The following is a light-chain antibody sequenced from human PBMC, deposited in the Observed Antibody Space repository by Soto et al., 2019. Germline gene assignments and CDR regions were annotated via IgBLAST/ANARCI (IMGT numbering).Light chain of an antibody. CDR1: SSDVGGYNY. CDR3: ISYTSSSTVV. V-gene: IGLV2-14*01. Sequence: QSALTQPASVSGSPGQSITISCTGTSSDVGGYNYVSWYQQHPGKAPKLMIYDVSYRPSGVSNRFSGSKSGNTASLTISGLQAEDEADYYCISYTSSSTVVFGGGTKLTVL. J-gene: IGLJ2*01. CDR2: DVS.